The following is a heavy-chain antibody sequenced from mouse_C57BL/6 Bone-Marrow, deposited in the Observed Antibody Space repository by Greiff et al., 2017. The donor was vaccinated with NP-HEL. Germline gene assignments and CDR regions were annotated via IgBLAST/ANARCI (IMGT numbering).Heavy chain of an antibody. V-gene: IGHV2-6*03. Sequence: QVQLKESGPGLVAPSQSLSITCTVSGFSLTSYGVHWVRQPPGKGLEWLVVIWSDGSTTYNSALKSRLSISKDNSKSQVFLKMNSLQTDDTAMYYWARRGTSNYYAMDYWGQGTSVTVSS. CDR2: IWSDGST. D-gene: IGHD2-5*01. CDR3: ARRGTSNYYAMDY. J-gene: IGHJ4*01. CDR1: GFSLTSYG.